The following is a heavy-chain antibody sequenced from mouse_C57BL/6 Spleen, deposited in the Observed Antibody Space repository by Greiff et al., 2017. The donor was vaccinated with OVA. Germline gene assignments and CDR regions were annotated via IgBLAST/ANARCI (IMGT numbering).Heavy chain of an antibody. V-gene: IGHV1-52*01. CDR1: GYTFTSSW. D-gene: IGHD3-2*02. J-gene: IGHJ4*01. CDR3: ARKDSSGYYAMDY. Sequence: QVQLQQPGAELVRPGSSVKLSCKASGYTFTSSWMHWVKQRPIQGLEWIGNIDPSDSETHYNQKFKDKATLTVDKSSSTAYMQLSSLTSEDSAVYYCARKDSSGYYAMDYWGQGTSVTVSS. CDR2: IDPSDSET.